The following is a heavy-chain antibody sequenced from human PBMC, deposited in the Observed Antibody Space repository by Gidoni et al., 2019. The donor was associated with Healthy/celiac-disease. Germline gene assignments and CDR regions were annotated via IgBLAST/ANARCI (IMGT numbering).Heavy chain of an antibody. J-gene: IGHJ3*02. CDR2: IYHSGST. V-gene: IGHV4-38-2*01. Sequence: QVQLQESGPGLVKPSETLSLTCAVSGYSISSGYYWGWIRQPPGKGLEWIGSIYHSGSTYYNPSLKSRVTISVDTSKNQFSLKLSSVTAADTAVYYCGAGDPDSNAFDIWGQGTMVTVSS. CDR1: GYSISSGYY. D-gene: IGHD7-27*01. CDR3: GAGDPDSNAFDI.